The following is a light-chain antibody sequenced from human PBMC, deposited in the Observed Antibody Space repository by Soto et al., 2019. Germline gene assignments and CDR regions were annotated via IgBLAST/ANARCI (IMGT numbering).Light chain of an antibody. CDR3: EQCANSPCT. CDR2: GAS. Sequence: EIVLTQSPGTLPLSPVERATLSCRASQSVSSNYLVWYQQKPGQAPRPLIYGASSRATGIPDRFSGSGSGTDFTLTISRLELEELAFLYCEQCANSPCTFGQGTKLEIK. V-gene: IGKV3-20*01. CDR1: QSVSSNY. J-gene: IGKJ2*02.